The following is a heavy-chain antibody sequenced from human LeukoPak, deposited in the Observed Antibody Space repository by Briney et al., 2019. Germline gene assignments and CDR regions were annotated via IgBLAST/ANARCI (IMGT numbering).Heavy chain of an antibody. CDR3: AADLSPRMFDP. D-gene: IGHD2-15*01. Sequence: ASVKVSCKASGFTFTSSTIQWVRQARGQRLEWIGWIVVGSGNTNYAQKFQERVTITRDMSTSTAYMELSSLRSEDTAVYYCAADLSPRMFDPWGQGTLVTVSS. V-gene: IGHV1-58*02. CDR1: GFTFTSST. CDR2: IVVGSGNT. J-gene: IGHJ5*02.